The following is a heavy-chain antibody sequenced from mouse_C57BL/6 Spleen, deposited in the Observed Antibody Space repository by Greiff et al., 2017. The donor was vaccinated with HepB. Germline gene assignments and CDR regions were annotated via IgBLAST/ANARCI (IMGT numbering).Heavy chain of an antibody. V-gene: IGHV1-50*01. CDR3: ARLVTTGYAMDY. D-gene: IGHD1-1*01. Sequence: VQLQQSGAELVKPGASVKLSCKASGYTFTSYWMQRAKQRPGQGLEWIGEIDPSDSYTNYNQKFKGKATLTVDTSSSTAYMQLSSLTSEDSAVYYCARLVTTGYAMDYWGQGTSVTVSS. CDR1: GYTFTSYW. CDR2: IDPSDSYT. J-gene: IGHJ4*01.